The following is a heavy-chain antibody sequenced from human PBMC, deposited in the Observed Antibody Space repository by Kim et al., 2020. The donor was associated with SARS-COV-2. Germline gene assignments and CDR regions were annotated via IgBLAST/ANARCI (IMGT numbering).Heavy chain of an antibody. J-gene: IGHJ4*02. V-gene: IGHV4-39*01. CDR2: IYYSGST. D-gene: IGHD4-17*01. Sequence: SETLSLTCTVSGGSISSSSYYWGWIRQPPGKGLEWIGSIYYSGSTYYNPSLKSRVTISVDTSKNQFSLKLSSVTAADTAVYYCARRGGSVTPFDYWGQGTLVTVSS. CDR1: GGSISSSSYY. CDR3: ARRGGSVTPFDY.